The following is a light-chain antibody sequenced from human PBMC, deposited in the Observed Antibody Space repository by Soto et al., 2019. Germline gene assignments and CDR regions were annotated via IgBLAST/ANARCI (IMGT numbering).Light chain of an antibody. CDR3: SSYTSSSTPL. J-gene: IGLJ2*01. Sequence: QSALTQPASVSGSHGQSITISCTGTSSDVGGYNYVSWYQQHPGKAPKLMIYEVSNRPSGVSNRFSGSKSGNTASLTISGLQAEDEADYYCSSYTSSSTPLFGGGTKLTVL. CDR1: SSDVGGYNY. V-gene: IGLV2-14*01. CDR2: EVS.